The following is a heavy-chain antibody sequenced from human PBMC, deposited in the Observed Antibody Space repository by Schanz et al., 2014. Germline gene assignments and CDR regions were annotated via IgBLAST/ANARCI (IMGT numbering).Heavy chain of an antibody. CDR3: AIIGVMVAVAGTRADY. CDR1: GFTLSSYA. J-gene: IGHJ4*02. V-gene: IGHV3-30*04. CDR2: ISHSGGSK. Sequence: QVQLVESGGGVVQPGRSLRLSCVAYGFTLSSYAMHWVRQAPGKGLEWVSSISHSGGSKYYADSVKGRFTVSRDNARNSLYLHMNTLGAEDTAVYYCAIIGVMVAVAGTRADYWGQGTRXTVAS. D-gene: IGHD6-19*01.